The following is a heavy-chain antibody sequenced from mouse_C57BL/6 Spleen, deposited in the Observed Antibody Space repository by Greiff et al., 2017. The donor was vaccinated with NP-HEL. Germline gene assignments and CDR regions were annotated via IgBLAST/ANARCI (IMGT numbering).Heavy chain of an antibody. V-gene: IGHV1-18*01. CDR3: ARERDGYYYFDY. J-gene: IGHJ2*01. CDR1: GYTFTDYN. Sequence: VQLQQSGPELVKPGASVKIPCKASGYTFTDYNMDWVKQSHGKSLEWIGDINPNNGGTIYNQKFKGKATLTVDKSSSTAYMELRSLTSEDTAVYYCARERDGYYYFDYWGQGTTLTVSS. D-gene: IGHD2-3*01. CDR2: INPNNGGT.